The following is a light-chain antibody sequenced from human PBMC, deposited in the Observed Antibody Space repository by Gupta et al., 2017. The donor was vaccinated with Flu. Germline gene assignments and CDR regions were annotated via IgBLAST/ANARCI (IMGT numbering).Light chain of an antibody. J-gene: IGKJ1*01. CDR1: PSVRPS. CDR3: QHRSILKT. V-gene: IGKV3-11*02. CDR2: DAS. Sequence: SPANLSMAPGERSTLACNDSPSVRPSLEWYVLKPGQAPRLLIHDASNIARGMPDRFSDSGYARDFALASSGRETEDYAAYYGQHRSILKTFGQGTKVQMK.